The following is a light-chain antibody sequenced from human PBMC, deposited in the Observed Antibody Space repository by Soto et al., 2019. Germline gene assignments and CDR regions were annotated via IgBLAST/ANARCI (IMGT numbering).Light chain of an antibody. J-gene: IGLJ3*02. V-gene: IGLV1-44*01. Sequence: QSVLTQPPSASGTPGQRVTISCSGSSSNIGSNTVNWYQQLPGTAPKLLIYSNNQRPSGVPDRFSGSKSGTSASLAISGLQWEDESDYNGAPWDDSLNGRVFGGG. CDR1: SSNIGSNT. CDR3: APWDDSLNGRV. CDR2: SNN.